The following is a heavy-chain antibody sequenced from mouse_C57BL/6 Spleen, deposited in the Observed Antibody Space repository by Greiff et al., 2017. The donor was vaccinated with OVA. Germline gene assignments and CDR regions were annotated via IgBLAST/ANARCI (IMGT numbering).Heavy chain of an antibody. CDR2: IDPETGGT. J-gene: IGHJ3*01. D-gene: IGHD2-3*01. CDR1: GYTFTDYE. V-gene: IGHV1-15*01. CDR3: TRSGGGYYSY. Sequence: VKLQESGAELVRPGASVTLSCKASGYTFTDYEMHWVKQTPVHGLEWIGAIDPETGGTAYNQKFKGKAILTADKSSSTAYMELRSLTSEDSAVYYCTRSGGGYYSYWGQGTLVTVSA.